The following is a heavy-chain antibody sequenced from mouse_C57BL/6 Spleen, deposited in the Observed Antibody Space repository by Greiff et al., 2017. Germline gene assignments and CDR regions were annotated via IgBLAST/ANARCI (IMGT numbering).Heavy chain of an antibody. V-gene: IGHV7-1*01. CDR3: ARDAPDYYAMDY. CDR2: SRNKANDYTT. J-gene: IGHJ4*01. Sequence: EVKLVESGGGLVQSGGSLRLSCATSGFTFSDFYMEWVRQAPGKGLEWIAASRNKANDYTTEYSASVKGRFIVSRDTSQSILYLQMNALRAEDTAIYYCARDAPDYYAMDYWGQGTSVTVSS. CDR1: GFTFSDFY.